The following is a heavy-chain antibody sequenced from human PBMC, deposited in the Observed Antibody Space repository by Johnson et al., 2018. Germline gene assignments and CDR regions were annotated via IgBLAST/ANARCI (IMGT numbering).Heavy chain of an antibody. CDR2: ISYDGSNK. CDR1: GFTFSSYG. CDR3: AKEQGYGRTGELGNYVDY. J-gene: IGHJ4*02. D-gene: IGHD6-13*01. Sequence: VQLVESGGGVVQPGRSLRLSCAASGFTFSSYGMHWVRQAPGKGLEWVAVISYDGSNKYYADSVKGRFTISRDNSKNPLLLQMNSLRAEDTAVYYCAKEQGYGRTGELGNYVDYWGQGTLVTVSS. V-gene: IGHV3-30*18.